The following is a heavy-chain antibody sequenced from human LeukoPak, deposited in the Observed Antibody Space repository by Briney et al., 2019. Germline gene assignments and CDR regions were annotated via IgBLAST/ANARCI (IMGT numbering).Heavy chain of an antibody. J-gene: IGHJ3*01. CDR3: ASWGSSGWYLEDAFDV. CDR2: IYISGST. V-gene: IGHV4-61*02. D-gene: IGHD6-19*01. Sequence: TLSLTCSVSGGSINSHSYYWSWIRQPAGKGLEWIGRIYISGSTNYNPSLKSRVTISIDTSKSQFSLKLNSVTAADTAVYYCASWGSSGWYLEDAFDVWGQGTMVTVSS. CDR1: GGSINSHSYY.